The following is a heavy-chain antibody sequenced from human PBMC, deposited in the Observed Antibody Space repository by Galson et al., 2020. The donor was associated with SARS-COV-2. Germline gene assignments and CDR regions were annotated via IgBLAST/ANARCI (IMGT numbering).Heavy chain of an antibody. V-gene: IGHV4-39*07. J-gene: IGHJ4*02. CDR2: IYYSGST. Sequence: SETLSLTCTVSGGSISSSSYYWGWIRQPPGKGLEWIESIYYSGSTYYNPSLKSRVTISVDTSKNQFSLKLSSVTAADTAVYYCARVRGVYYYKGWYFDYWGQGTLVTVSS. CDR3: ARVRGVYYYKGWYFDY. D-gene: IGHD3-10*01. CDR1: GGSISSSSYY.